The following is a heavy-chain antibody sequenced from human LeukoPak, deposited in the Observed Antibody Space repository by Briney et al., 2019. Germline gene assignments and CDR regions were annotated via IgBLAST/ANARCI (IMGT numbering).Heavy chain of an antibody. J-gene: IGHJ3*02. CDR3: ARVYSGYDGYAFDI. CDR1: GGSISSSSYY. CDR2: IYYSGST. V-gene: IGHV4-39*01. Sequence: SETLSLTCTVSGGSISSSSYYWGWIRQPPGKGLEWIGSIYYSGSTYYNPSLKSRVTISVDTSKNQFSLKLSSVTAADTAVYYCARVYSGYDGYAFDIWGQGTMVTVSS. D-gene: IGHD5-12*01.